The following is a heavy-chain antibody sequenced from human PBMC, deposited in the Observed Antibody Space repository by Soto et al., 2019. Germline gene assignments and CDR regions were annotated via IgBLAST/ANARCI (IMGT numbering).Heavy chain of an antibody. D-gene: IGHD3-10*01. CDR1: GFTFSSYW. CDR3: ARAGNIGAVEF. Sequence: PGGSLRLSCAASGFTFSSYWMSWVRQAPGTGLEWVANMNRDGSEKYYVDSVKDRFIISRDNAKNSLFLQMNSLRAEDTAVYYCARAGNIGAVEFSGRGTLVTVSS. V-gene: IGHV3-7*01. J-gene: IGHJ4*02. CDR2: MNRDGSEK.